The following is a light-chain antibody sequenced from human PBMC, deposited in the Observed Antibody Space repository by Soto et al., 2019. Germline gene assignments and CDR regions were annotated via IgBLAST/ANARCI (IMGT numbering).Light chain of an antibody. CDR3: QAWDSSILYV. V-gene: IGLV3-1*01. Sequence: SYELTQPPSVSVSPGQTASITCSGVKLGDKYACWYQQKPGQSPVLVIYQDSKRPSGIPERFSGSNSGNTATLTISGTQAMDEADYYCQAWDSSILYVFGTGTKVTVL. J-gene: IGLJ1*01. CDR2: QDS. CDR1: KLGDKY.